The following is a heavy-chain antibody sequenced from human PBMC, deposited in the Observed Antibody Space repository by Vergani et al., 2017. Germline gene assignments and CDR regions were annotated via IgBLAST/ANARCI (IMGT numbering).Heavy chain of an antibody. CDR1: GFTFSSYG. V-gene: IGHV3-33*01. D-gene: IGHD3-10*01. CDR3: AREYGDYYYYMDV. J-gene: IGHJ6*03. Sequence: QVQLVESGGGVVQPGRSLRLSCAASGFTFSSYGMHWVRQAPGKGLEWVAVIWYDGSNKYYADSVKGRFTISRDNSKNTLYLQMNSLRAEDTAVYYCAREYGDYYYYMDVWGKGTTVTVSS. CDR2: IWYDGSNK.